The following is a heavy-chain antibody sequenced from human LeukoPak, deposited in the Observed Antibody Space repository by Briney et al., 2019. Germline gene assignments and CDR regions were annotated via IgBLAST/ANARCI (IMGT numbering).Heavy chain of an antibody. CDR3: ARADSSSSGRLGYYYYMDV. CDR2: IIPTFGTA. CDR1: GGTFSSYA. Sequence: ASVKVSCKASGGTFSSYAISWVRQAPGQGLEWKGGIIPTFGTANYAQKFQGRVTITTDESTSTAYMELSSLRSEDTAVYYCARADSSSSGRLGYYYYMDVWGKGTTVTVSS. V-gene: IGHV1-69*05. J-gene: IGHJ6*03. D-gene: IGHD6-6*01.